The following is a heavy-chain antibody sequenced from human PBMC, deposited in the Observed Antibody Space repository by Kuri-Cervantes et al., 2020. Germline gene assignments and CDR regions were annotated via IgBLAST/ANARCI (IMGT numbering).Heavy chain of an antibody. CDR1: GGSISSYY. V-gene: IGHV4-59*01. CDR3: ARDRPFSY. D-gene: IGHD3-16*01. Sequence: GSLRLSCTVSGGSISSYYWSWIRQPPGKGLEWIGYIYYSGSTNYNPSLKSRVTISVDTSKNQFSLKLSSVTAADTAVYYCARDRPFSYWGQGTLVTVSS. CDR2: IYYSGST. J-gene: IGHJ4*02.